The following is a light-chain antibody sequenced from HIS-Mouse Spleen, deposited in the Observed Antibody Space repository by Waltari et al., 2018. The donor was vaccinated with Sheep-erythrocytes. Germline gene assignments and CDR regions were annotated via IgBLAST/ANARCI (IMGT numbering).Light chain of an antibody. CDR2: AAS. CDR1: QGISSY. CDR3: QQLNSYPIT. V-gene: IGKV1-9*01. Sequence: DIQLTQSPSFLSASVGDRVTITCRASQGISSYLAWYQQKPGKAPKLLIYAASTLQSGVPSRFSGSGSGTEFTRTIRSLQPEDFATYYCQQLNSYPITFGQGTRVEIK. J-gene: IGKJ5*01.